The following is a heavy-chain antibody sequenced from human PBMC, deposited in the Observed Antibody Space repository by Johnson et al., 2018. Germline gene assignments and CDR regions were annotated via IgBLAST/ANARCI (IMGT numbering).Heavy chain of an antibody. J-gene: IGHJ3*02. Sequence: VQLVQSGGGLVQXGRSXRLXCAASGFTFDDYAMHWVRQAPGKGLEWVSGINWNSDSIGYADSVKGRFFISRDNAKNSLSLQMNALRPEDTALYYCAKGLKGGKYYGDVFDIWGQGTIVTVSS. CDR1: GFTFDDYA. CDR2: INWNSDSI. CDR3: AKGLKGGKYYGDVFDI. V-gene: IGHV3-9*01. D-gene: IGHD1-26*01.